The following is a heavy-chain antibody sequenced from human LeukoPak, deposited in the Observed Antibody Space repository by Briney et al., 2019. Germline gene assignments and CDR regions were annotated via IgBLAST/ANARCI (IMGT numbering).Heavy chain of an antibody. D-gene: IGHD6-13*01. CDR2: INPNSGGT. J-gene: IGHJ6*02. Sequence: GASVKVSCKASGYTFTGYYMHWVRQAPGQGLEWMGWINPNSGGTNYAQKFQGRVTMTRDTSISTAYMELSSLRSEDTAVYYCARGNPLRIAAAGIIDYYYYYGMDVWGQGTTVTVSS. CDR3: ARGNPLRIAAAGIIDYYYYYGMDV. V-gene: IGHV1-2*02. CDR1: GYTFTGYY.